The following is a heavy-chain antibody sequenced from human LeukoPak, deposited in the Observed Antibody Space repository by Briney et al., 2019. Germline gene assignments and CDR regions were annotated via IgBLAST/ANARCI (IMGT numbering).Heavy chain of an antibody. D-gene: IGHD3-22*01. Sequence: SESLSLTCPVSGGSISSYYWSWIRQPPGKGLEWIGYIYYSGSTNYNPSFKSRVTISVNTSKNQFSLKLSSVTAADTALYYCGRSNRIPRDYYDSHFDYCGQGA. CDR3: GRSNRIPRDYYDSHFDY. CDR2: IYYSGST. CDR1: GGSISSYY. V-gene: IGHV4-59*01. J-gene: IGHJ4*02.